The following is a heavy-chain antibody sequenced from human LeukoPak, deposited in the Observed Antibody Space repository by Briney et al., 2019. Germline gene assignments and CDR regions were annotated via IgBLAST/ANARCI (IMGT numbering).Heavy chain of an antibody. CDR2: INPDGSSP. D-gene: IGHD6-13*01. J-gene: IGHJ4*02. Sequence: GGSLRLSCAASGFTFSDYWMHWVRQAPGKGLVWVSRINPDGSSPFYADSVKGRFTISRDNAKSTLFLQMNSLRAEDTAVYYCARIPLIAAAGLYYFDYWGQGTLVTVSS. CDR3: ARIPLIAAAGLYYFDY. V-gene: IGHV3-74*01. CDR1: GFTFSDYW.